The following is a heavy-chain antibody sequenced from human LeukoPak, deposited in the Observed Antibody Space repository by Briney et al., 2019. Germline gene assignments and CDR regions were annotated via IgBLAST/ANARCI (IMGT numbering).Heavy chain of an antibody. Sequence: ASVKVSCKASGYTFTGYYMHWVRQAPGQGLEWVGWINPNSGGTNYAQKFQGRVTMTRDTSISTAYMELSSLRSEDTAVYYCARGFIGYYYDSSGYSPVDYWGQGTLVTVSS. CDR3: ARGFIGYYYDSSGYSPVDY. D-gene: IGHD3-22*01. CDR1: GYTFTGYY. J-gene: IGHJ4*02. CDR2: INPNSGGT. V-gene: IGHV1-2*02.